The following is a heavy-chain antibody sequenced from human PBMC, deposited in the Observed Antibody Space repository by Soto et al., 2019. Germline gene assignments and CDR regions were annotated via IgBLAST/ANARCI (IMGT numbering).Heavy chain of an antibody. Sequence: GGSLRLSCATSGLTFSNYAMSWVRQAPGGGLEWVSSMSGSSSTTYYADSVRGRFTISRDRSKNTLYLQMSSLRAEDTALYYCAKNRERELPRVIDFWGQGTLVTVSS. CDR3: AKNRERELPRVIDF. CDR2: MSGSSSTT. V-gene: IGHV3-23*01. CDR1: GLTFSNYA. J-gene: IGHJ4*02. D-gene: IGHD1-7*01.